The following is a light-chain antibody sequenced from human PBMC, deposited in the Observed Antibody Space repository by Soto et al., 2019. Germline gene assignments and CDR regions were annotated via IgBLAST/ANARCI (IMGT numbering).Light chain of an antibody. CDR3: MQGTHWPIT. J-gene: IGKJ5*01. CDR1: QSLVHSDGIAY. Sequence: DVVMTQSPLSLPVTLGQPAAISCRSNQSLVHSDGIAYFSWFQQRPGRSPRRLIYKVSKRDSGVPGRFSGSGSGTDFALKISRVEAEDVGVYYCMQGTHWPITFGQGTRLEIK. V-gene: IGKV2-30*02. CDR2: KVS.